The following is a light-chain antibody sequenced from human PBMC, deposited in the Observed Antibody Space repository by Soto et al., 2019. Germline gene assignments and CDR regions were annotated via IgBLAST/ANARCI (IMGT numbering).Light chain of an antibody. Sequence: QSALTQPASVSGSPGQSITISCTGTSSDVGGYNYVSWYQQHPGKAPKLMIYDVSNRPSGVSNRFSGSKSGNTASLTISGLQAEDEADYYCSSYINSRNYVFGTGTKLTVL. J-gene: IGLJ1*01. V-gene: IGLV2-14*01. CDR2: DVS. CDR3: SSYINSRNYV. CDR1: SSDVGGYNY.